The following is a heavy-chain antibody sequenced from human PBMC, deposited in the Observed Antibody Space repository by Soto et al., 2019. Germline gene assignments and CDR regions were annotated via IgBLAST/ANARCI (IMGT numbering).Heavy chain of an antibody. CDR2: IGTAGDT. V-gene: IGHV3-13*01. D-gene: IGHD6-19*01. Sequence: GGSLRLSCAASGFTFSSYDMHWVRQATGKGLEWVSAIGTAGDTYYPGSVKGRFTISRENAKNSLYLQMNSLRAEDTAVYYCARDPYSSGWYDYWGQGTLVTVSS. CDR1: GFTFSSYD. CDR3: ARDPYSSGWYDY. J-gene: IGHJ4*02.